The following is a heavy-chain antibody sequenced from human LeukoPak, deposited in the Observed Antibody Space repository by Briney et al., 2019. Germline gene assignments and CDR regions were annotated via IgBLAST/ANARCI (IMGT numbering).Heavy chain of an antibody. CDR3: ARDRRYYGMDV. CDR2: ISSSSSYI. V-gene: IGHV3-21*01. J-gene: IGHJ6*02. CDR1: GFTFSSYA. Sequence: GGSLRLSCAASGFTFSSYAMSWVRQAPGKGLEWVSSISSSSSYIYYADSVKGRFTISRDNAKNSLYLQMNSLRAEDTAVYYCARDRRYYGMDVWGQGTTVTVSS.